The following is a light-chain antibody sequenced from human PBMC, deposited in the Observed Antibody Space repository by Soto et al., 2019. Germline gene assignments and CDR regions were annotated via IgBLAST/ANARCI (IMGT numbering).Light chain of an antibody. CDR3: QQYDSWPLT. CDR1: QSVDRN. J-gene: IGKJ4*01. Sequence: EIVMTQSPGTLSVSTEEGATLSCRASQSVDRNLAWYQQKPGQAPRLIIYGASTRPTGIPDRFSGSGYGTEFRLTISSLQSEDFAVYYCQQYDSWPLTFGGGTKVEIK. V-gene: IGKV3D-15*01. CDR2: GAS.